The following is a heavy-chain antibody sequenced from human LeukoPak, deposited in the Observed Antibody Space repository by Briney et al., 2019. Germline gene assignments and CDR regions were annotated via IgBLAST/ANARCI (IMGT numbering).Heavy chain of an antibody. Sequence: SETLSLTCAVYGGSFSGYYWSWIRQPPGKGLEWIGEINHSGSTNYNPSLKSRVTISVDTSKNQFSLKLSSVTAADTAVYYCARITDRTIFGEIMHGFDIWGQGTPVTVSS. CDR1: GGSFSGYY. D-gene: IGHD3-3*01. CDR2: INHSGST. V-gene: IGHV4-34*01. J-gene: IGHJ3*02. CDR3: ARITDRTIFGEIMHGFDI.